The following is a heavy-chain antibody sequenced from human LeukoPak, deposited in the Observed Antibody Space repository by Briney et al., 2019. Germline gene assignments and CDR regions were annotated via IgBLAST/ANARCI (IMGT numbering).Heavy chain of an antibody. CDR2: IRYDGSNK. V-gene: IGHV3-30*02. CDR1: GFTFSSYG. Sequence: GGSLRLSCAASGFTFSSYGMHWVRQAPGKGLEWVAFIRYDGSNKYYADSVKGRFTISRDNSKNTLYLQMNSLRAEDTAVYYCTAPSTLYGGIDYWGQGTLVTVSS. D-gene: IGHD4-23*01. J-gene: IGHJ4*02. CDR3: TAPSTLYGGIDY.